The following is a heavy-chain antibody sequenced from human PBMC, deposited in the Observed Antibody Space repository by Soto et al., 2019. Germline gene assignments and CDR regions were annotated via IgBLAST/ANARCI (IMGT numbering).Heavy chain of an antibody. D-gene: IGHD3-10*01. CDR1: GYTFTSYG. Sequence: QVQLVQSAAEVKKPGASVKVSCKASGYTFTSYGISWVRQAPGQGLECMGWISAYNGKTNYAQKLXSXLTMTTATTTSTAYMELRSLRSDDTAVYYCARLLGAPNGFDPWGQGTLVTVSS. V-gene: IGHV1-18*01. CDR2: ISAYNGKT. CDR3: ARLLGAPNGFDP. J-gene: IGHJ5*02.